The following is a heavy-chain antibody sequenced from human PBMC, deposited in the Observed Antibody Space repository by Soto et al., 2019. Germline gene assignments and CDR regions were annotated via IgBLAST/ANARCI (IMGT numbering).Heavy chain of an antibody. J-gene: IGHJ4*02. D-gene: IGHD4-4*01. CDR2: IYYSGST. Sequence: SETLSLTCTVSGGSISSYYWSWIRQPPGKGLEWIGYIYYSGSTNYNPSLKSRVTISVDTSKNQFSLKLSSVTAADTAVYYCARTLQRHFDYWGQGTTVTVSS. V-gene: IGHV4-59*01. CDR3: ARTLQRHFDY. CDR1: GGSISSYY.